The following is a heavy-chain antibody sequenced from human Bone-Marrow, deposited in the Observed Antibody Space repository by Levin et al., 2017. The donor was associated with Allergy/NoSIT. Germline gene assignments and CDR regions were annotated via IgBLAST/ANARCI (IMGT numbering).Heavy chain of an antibody. CDR1: GGTFSSYA. CDR2: IIPIFGTA. CDR3: ARVFWGSGRVQFWFDP. J-gene: IGHJ5*02. V-gene: IGHV1-69*13. Sequence: ASVKVSCKASGGTFSSYAISWVRQAPGQGLEWMGGIIPIFGTANYAQKFQGRVTITADESTSTAYMELSSLRSEDTAVYYCARVFWGSGRVQFWFDPWGQGTLVTVSS. D-gene: IGHD3-10*01.